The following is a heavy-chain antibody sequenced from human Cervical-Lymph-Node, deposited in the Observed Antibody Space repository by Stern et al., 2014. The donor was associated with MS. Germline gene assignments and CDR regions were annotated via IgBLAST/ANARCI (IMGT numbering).Heavy chain of an antibody. CDR1: GGSINIGDYY. D-gene: IGHD6-19*01. V-gene: IGHV4-30-4*08. CDR2: LYNIGST. CDR3: AGGTVAGLFDY. Sequence: QVQLQESGPGLVKPSQTLSLTCTVSGGSINIGDYYWSWIRHLPGKGLEWIGDLYNIGSTSYNPYLKSRVSIFLYNTMNQFSLKLNAVTAADTAVYYWAGGTVAGLFDYWGQGTLVTVSS. J-gene: IGHJ4*02.